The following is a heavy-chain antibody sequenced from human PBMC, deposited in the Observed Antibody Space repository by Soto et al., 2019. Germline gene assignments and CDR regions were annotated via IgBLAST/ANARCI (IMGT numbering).Heavy chain of an antibody. CDR2: IVPIFGTA. Sequence: QGQLVQSGAGVKKPGSSVKVSCKASGGTFSSYPISWVRQALGQGLEWMGGIVPIFGTANYAQRFQGRVTITADESTSTAYMELSSLRSEDTAVYYCARRRMGIVGAVAFDYWGQGTLVTVSS. D-gene: IGHD1-26*01. J-gene: IGHJ4*02. V-gene: IGHV1-69*01. CDR3: ARRRMGIVGAVAFDY. CDR1: GGTFSSYP.